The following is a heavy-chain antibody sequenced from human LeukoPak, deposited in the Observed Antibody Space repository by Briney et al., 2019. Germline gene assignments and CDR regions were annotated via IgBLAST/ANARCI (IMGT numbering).Heavy chain of an antibody. J-gene: IGHJ4*02. CDR2: IGPADDS. Sequence: HPGGSLRLFCAASGFTFSSYDMHWVRQATGKGLEWVSAIGPADDSYYSGSVTGRFTISRENAKNSLYLQMNSLRAGDTAIYYCARAVAGMYYFDYWGQGILVTVSS. CDR3: ARAVAGMYYFDY. CDR1: GFTFSSYD. V-gene: IGHV3-13*01. D-gene: IGHD6-19*01.